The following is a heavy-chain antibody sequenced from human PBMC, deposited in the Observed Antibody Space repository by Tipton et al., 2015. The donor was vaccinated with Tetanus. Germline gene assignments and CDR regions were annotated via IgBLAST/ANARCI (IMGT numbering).Heavy chain of an antibody. CDR1: GFSVSSDY. Sequence: SLRLSCAASGFSVSSDYMSWVRRAPGKGLQWVSVISGGGRTFYADSVKGRFTTSRDNSKNTVYRQMNNLRADDTAVYYRARTKRDDWNDEDYFGCWGQGTLVTVSS. CDR2: ISGGGRT. J-gene: IGHJ4*02. CDR3: ARTKRDDWNDEDYFGC. D-gene: IGHD1-1*01. V-gene: IGHV3-53*01.